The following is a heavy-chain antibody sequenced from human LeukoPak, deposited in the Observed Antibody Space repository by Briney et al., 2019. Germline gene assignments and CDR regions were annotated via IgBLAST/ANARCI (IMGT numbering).Heavy chain of an antibody. CDR2: ISFSGGLT. CDR1: GFTFRHYA. Sequence: PGGSQRLSCLASGFTFRHYAMNWVRQAPGKGLEWVSAISFSGGLTYYADSVKGRFTISRDNSKNTLYLEMNSLRAEDTAMYYCAKITEYCSGGSCYTGDYWDQGTLVTVSS. CDR3: AKITEYCSGGSCYTGDY. J-gene: IGHJ4*02. D-gene: IGHD2-15*01. V-gene: IGHV3-23*01.